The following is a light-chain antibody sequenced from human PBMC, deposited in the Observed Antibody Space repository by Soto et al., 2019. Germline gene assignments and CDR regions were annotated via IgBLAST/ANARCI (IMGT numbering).Light chain of an antibody. Sequence: EIVLTQSPGTLSLSPGEGATVSCRASQSVRSRFLAWYQQKPGQAPRLLIYDASRRAPGIPDRFSGSGSGTDFTLTISRLEPEDFAVFYCQQYGSSQITFGQGTRLGIK. CDR2: DAS. CDR3: QQYGSSQIT. V-gene: IGKV3-20*01. CDR1: QSVRSRF. J-gene: IGKJ5*01.